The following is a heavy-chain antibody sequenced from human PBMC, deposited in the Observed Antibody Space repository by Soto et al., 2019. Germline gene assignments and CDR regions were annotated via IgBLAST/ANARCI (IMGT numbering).Heavy chain of an antibody. Sequence: GGSLRLSCAASGFTFSSYGMHWVRQAPGKGLEWVAIISYDGSNYIYNADSVKGRFTISRDNARNSLFLQMHSLRAEDTAVYYCARDWGDYIRFDAFDIWGQGTMVTVSS. CDR2: ISYDGSNYI. CDR3: ARDWGDYIRFDAFDI. J-gene: IGHJ3*02. CDR1: GFTFSSYG. V-gene: IGHV3-30*03. D-gene: IGHD4-17*01.